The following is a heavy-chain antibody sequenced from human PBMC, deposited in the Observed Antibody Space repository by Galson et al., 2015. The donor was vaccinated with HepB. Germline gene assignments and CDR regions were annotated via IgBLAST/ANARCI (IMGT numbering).Heavy chain of an antibody. Sequence: SVKVSCKASGYTFTGYYIHWVRQAPGQGLEWMGWIHPNSDDTNYAQKFQDSVTMTRDTSINTAYMELSRLTSDDTAVYFCAREDCANGVCYLGAFDIWGQGTMVAVSS. V-gene: IGHV1-2*02. CDR2: IHPNSDDT. CDR1: GYTFTGYY. CDR3: AREDCANGVCYLGAFDI. D-gene: IGHD2-8*01. J-gene: IGHJ3*02.